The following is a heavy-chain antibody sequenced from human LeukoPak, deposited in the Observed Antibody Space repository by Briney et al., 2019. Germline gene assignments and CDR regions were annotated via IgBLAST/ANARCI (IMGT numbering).Heavy chain of an antibody. CDR3: ARGLGDIVLMVYAAFDY. CDR1: GYTFTGYY. CDR2: INPNSGGT. V-gene: IGHV1-2*02. J-gene: IGHJ4*02. D-gene: IGHD2-8*01. Sequence: ASVKVSCKASGYTFTGYYMHWVRQAPGQGLEWMGWINPNSGGTNYAQKFQGRVTMTRDTSISTAYMELSRLRSDDTAVYYCARGLGDIVLMVYAAFDYWGQGTLVTASS.